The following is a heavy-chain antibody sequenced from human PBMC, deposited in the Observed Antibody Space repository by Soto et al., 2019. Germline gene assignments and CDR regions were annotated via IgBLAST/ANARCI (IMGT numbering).Heavy chain of an antibody. J-gene: IGHJ4*02. Sequence: SETLSLTCTVSGDSISTDYWSLLRQSPGKGLEWIGFIYYGGSTNYNPSLKSRVTISVDTPKNQFSLKLSSVTAADTAVYYCAKNWNWGSLVHWGQGTLFTVSS. V-gene: IGHV4-59*08. CDR3: AKNWNWGSLVH. CDR2: IYYGGST. D-gene: IGHD7-27*01. CDR1: GDSISTDY.